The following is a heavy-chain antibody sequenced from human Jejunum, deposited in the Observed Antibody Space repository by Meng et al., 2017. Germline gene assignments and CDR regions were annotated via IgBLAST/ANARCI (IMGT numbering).Heavy chain of an antibody. D-gene: IGHD2-15*01. CDR3: ARGAVVATTYYFDY. Sequence: QVQLVEAGAEVKKPGAWVKVSCKASGGTFSSDAMSWVRQAPGQGLEWMGGIIPIFGPTNYAQKFQGRVTITADESTSTAYMELSGLRSEDTALYYCARGAVVATTYYFDYWGQGSLVTVSS. V-gene: IGHV1-69*01. CDR1: GGTFSSDA. J-gene: IGHJ4*02. CDR2: IIPIFGPT.